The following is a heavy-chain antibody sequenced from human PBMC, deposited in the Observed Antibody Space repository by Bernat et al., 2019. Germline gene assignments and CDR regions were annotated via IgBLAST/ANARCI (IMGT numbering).Heavy chain of an antibody. CDR2: IYSGGNT. J-gene: IGHJ4*02. CDR1: GFTVSSNY. D-gene: IGHD3-22*01. Sequence: VQLVESGGGLIQPGGSLRLSCAASGFTVSSNYMSWVRQAPGKGLEWVSVIYSGGNTYYADSVKGRFTISRDNSKNTLYLQMNSLRAEDTAVYYCARSDYSDTGGYRGIYFDFWGQGTLVTVSS. V-gene: IGHV3-53*01. CDR3: ARSDYSDTGGYRGIYFDF.